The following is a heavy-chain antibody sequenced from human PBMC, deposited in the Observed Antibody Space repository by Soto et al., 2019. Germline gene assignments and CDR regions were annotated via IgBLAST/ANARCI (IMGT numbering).Heavy chain of an antibody. V-gene: IGHV3-23*01. CDR2: ISGSGGST. D-gene: IGHD3-9*01. Sequence: GGSLRLSCAASGFTFSSYAMSWVRQAPGKGLEWVSAISGSGGSTYYADSVKGRFTISRDNSKNTLYLQMNSLRAEDTAVYYCAKDHYDILTGSSNDFDYWGQGTLVTVSS. CDR3: AKDHYDILTGSSNDFDY. CDR1: GFTFSSYA. J-gene: IGHJ4*02.